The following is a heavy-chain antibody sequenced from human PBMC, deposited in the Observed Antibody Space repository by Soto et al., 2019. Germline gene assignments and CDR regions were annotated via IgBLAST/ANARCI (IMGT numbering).Heavy chain of an antibody. J-gene: IGHJ6*02. Sequence: GASVKVSCKASGGTFSSFALTWVRQAPGQGLEWMGGIMPVFATANYAQKFQERVTITRDMSTSTAYMELSSLRSEDTAVYYCAADTFSGCSTSCYSFGMDVWGQGTTVTVSS. CDR1: GGTFSSFA. D-gene: IGHD2-2*02. V-gene: IGHV1-69*05. CDR2: IMPVFATA. CDR3: AADTFSGCSTSCYSFGMDV.